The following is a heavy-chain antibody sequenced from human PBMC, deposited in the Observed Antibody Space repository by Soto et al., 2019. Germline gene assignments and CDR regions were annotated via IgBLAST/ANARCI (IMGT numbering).Heavy chain of an antibody. CDR1: GFSFSNYA. D-gene: IGHD2-8*02. CDR2: FGVDYVT. CDR3: AKAKGSFDHTGPDQ. J-gene: IGHJ4*02. V-gene: IGHV3-23*01. Sequence: EVQLLESGGGLIQPGGSLRLSCATFGFSFSNYAMSWVRQAPGKGLEWVSGFGVDYVTYYAVSVRGRLPISRDNSNNPLYLQMNSLRAEDTALYYCAKAKGSFDHTGPDQWGQGTLVTVSS.